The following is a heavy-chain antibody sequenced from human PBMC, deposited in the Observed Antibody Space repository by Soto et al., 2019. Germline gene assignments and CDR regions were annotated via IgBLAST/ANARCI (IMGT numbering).Heavy chain of an antibody. Sequence: SETLSLTCTVSGGSISSSSYYWGWIRQPPGKGQEWIGSIYYSGSTYYNPSLKSRVTISVDTSKNQFSLKLSSVTAADTAVYYCARQDSGYDDFDYWGQGTLVTVSS. J-gene: IGHJ4*02. CDR2: IYYSGST. V-gene: IGHV4-39*01. CDR3: ARQDSGYDDFDY. D-gene: IGHD5-12*01. CDR1: GGSISSSSYY.